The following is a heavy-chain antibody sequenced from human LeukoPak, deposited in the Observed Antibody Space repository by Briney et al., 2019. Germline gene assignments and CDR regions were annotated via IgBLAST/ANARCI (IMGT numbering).Heavy chain of an antibody. CDR2: IIPIFGTA. Sequence: SVKVSCKASGGTFSSYAISWVRQAPGQGLEWMGGIIPIFGTANYAQKFQGRVTITADKSTSTAYMELSSLRSEDTAVYYCARATVDLFRFDPWGQGTLVTVSS. D-gene: IGHD5-12*01. CDR3: ARATVDLFRFDP. V-gene: IGHV1-69*06. J-gene: IGHJ5*02. CDR1: GGTFSSYA.